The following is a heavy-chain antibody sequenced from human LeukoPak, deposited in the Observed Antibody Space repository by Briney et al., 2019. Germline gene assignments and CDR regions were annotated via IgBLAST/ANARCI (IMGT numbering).Heavy chain of an antibody. CDR2: VHYSGTT. D-gene: IGHD7-27*01. CDR3: ARRLTWGPRGYYYMDV. V-gene: IGHV4-59*01. CDR1: DGSITNYD. J-gene: IGHJ6*03. Sequence: SETLSLTCTVSDGSITNYDWSWVRQPPGKGLEFIGHVHYSGTTNYNPSLRSRVTISVDTSKNQFSLKLSSVTAADTAVYYCARRLTWGPRGYYYMDVWGKGTTVTVSS.